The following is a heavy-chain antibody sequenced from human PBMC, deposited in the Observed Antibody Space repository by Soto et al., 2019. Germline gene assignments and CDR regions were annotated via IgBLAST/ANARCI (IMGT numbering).Heavy chain of an antibody. CDR1: GGSFSGYY. CDR2: INHSGST. V-gene: IGHV4-34*01. Sequence: SETLSLTCAVYGGSFSGYYWSWIRQPPGKGLEWIGEINHSGSTNYNPSLKSRVTISVDTSKNQFSLKLSSVTAADTAVYYCARGQSSYYYHLAVWGKGTTVTVSS. CDR3: ARGQSSYYYHLAV. J-gene: IGHJ6*03.